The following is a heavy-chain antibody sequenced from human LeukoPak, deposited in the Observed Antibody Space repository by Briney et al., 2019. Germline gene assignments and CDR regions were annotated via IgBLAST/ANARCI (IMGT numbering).Heavy chain of an antibody. V-gene: IGHV4-34*01. J-gene: IGHJ5*02. CDR2: INHSGST. Sequence: SETLSLTCAVYGGSFSGYYWSWIRQPPGKGLEWIGEINHSGSTNYNPSLKSRVTISVDTSKNQFSLKLSSVTAADTAVYYCARARILMVRGVDIINWFDPWGQGTLVTVSS. CDR3: ARARILMVRGVDIINWFDP. CDR1: GGSFSGYY. D-gene: IGHD3-10*01.